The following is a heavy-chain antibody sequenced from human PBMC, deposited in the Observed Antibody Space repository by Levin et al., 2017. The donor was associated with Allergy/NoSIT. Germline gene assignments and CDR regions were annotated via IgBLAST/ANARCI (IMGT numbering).Heavy chain of an antibody. D-gene: IGHD6-19*01. CDR1: GGSFSGYY. CDR3: ARGVGIAVAGIDY. J-gene: IGHJ4*02. Sequence: SETLSLTCAVYGGSFSGYYWSWIRQPPGKGLEWIGEINHSGSTNYNPSPKSRVTISEDTSKNQFSLKLSSVTAADTAVYYCARGVGIAVAGIDYWGQGTLVTVSS. CDR2: INHSGST. V-gene: IGHV4-34*01.